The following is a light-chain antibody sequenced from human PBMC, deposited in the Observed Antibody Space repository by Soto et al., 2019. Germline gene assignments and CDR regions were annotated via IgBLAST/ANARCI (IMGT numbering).Light chain of an antibody. Sequence: QSVLTQPPSVSGPPGQRGTISCTGSSSNIGAGYDVHWYQQLPGTAPKLLIYGNSNRPSGVPDRFSGSKSGTSASLAITGLQAEDEADYYCQSYDSSLSGSEVFGGGTKLTVL. CDR3: QSYDSSLSGSEV. V-gene: IGLV1-40*01. J-gene: IGLJ3*02. CDR1: SSNIGAGYD. CDR2: GNS.